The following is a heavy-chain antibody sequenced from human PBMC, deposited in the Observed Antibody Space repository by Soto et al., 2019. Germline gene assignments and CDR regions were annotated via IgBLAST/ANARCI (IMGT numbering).Heavy chain of an antibody. J-gene: IGHJ6*02. CDR3: ARVRSLLVPAAIGYYYYGMDV. Sequence: QVQLQESGPGLVKPSQTLSLTCTVSGGSISSGDYYWSWIRQPPGKGLEWIGYIYYSGSTYYNPSLKRRVTISVDTSKNQFSLKLSSVTAADTAVYYCARVRSLLVPAAIGYYYYGMDVWGQGTTVTVSS. D-gene: IGHD2-2*01. CDR1: GGSISSGDYY. CDR2: IYYSGST. V-gene: IGHV4-30-4*01.